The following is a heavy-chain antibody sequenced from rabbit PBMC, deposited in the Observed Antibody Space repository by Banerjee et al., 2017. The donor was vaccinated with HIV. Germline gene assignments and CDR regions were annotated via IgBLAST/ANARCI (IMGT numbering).Heavy chain of an antibody. CDR1: GFSFSSNYY. J-gene: IGHJ3*01. Sequence: QEQLEESGGDLVKPGASLTLTCTASGFSFSSNYYMCWVRQAPGKGLEWIACIYTGSGGSTAYASWAKGRFTISKISSTTVTLQLNSLTAADTATYFCARAYPFSSGYPNFWGQGTLVTVS. CDR3: ARAYPFSSGYPNF. V-gene: IGHV1S45*01. D-gene: IGHD1-1*01. CDR2: IYTGSGGST.